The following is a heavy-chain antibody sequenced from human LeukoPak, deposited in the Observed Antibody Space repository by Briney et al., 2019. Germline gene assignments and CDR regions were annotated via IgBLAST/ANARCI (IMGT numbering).Heavy chain of an antibody. Sequence: PGGSLRLSCAASGFTFSSYGMHWVRQAPGKGLGWVAFIRYDGSNKYYADSVKGRFTISRDNSKNTLYLQMNSLRAEDTAVYYCAKGDDSTPWYWGQGTLVTVSS. J-gene: IGHJ4*02. CDR1: GFTFSSYG. V-gene: IGHV3-30*02. CDR2: IRYDGSNK. CDR3: AKGDDSTPWY. D-gene: IGHD3-22*01.